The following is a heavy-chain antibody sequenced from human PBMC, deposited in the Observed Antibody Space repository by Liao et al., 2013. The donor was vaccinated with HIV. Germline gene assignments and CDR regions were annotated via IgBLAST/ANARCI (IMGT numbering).Heavy chain of an antibody. CDR3: ARGGSTSEFEF. D-gene: IGHD1-26*01. J-gene: IGHJ4*02. CDR1: SGSFSGYY. Sequence: QEALQQWGAGLLRPSETLSLTCAVYSGSFSGYYWTWIRQPPGKGLEWLGEINHSGGTNYNPSLKSRITISVDVSKNQISLKLTSVAAADTAVYYCARGGSTSEFEFWGQGILVAVSS. CDR2: INHSGGT. V-gene: IGHV4-34*01.